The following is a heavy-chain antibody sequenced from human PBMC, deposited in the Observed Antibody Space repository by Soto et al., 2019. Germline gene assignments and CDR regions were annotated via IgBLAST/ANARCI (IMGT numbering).Heavy chain of an antibody. D-gene: IGHD3-3*01. Sequence: PSETLSLTCGVYGGSFSGYYWSWIRQPPGQGLEWIGEINHSGGTNYNPSLKSRVTISVDTSKNQFPLNLSSVTAADTAVYYCARGHYDLWSGYRPRGHFDYWGQGALVTVSS. J-gene: IGHJ4*02. CDR3: ARGHYDLWSGYRPRGHFDY. V-gene: IGHV4-34*01. CDR1: GGSFSGYY. CDR2: INHSGGT.